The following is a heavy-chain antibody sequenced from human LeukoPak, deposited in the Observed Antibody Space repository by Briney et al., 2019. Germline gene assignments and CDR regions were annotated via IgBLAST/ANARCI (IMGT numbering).Heavy chain of an antibody. V-gene: IGHV3-30*02. Sequence: PGGSLRLSCAASGFTFSSYGMHWVRQAPGKGLEWVAFIRYDGSNKYYADSVKGRFTISRDNSKNTLYLQMNSLRAEDTAVYYCAKDQNVVVPAASRWGQGTLVTVSS. J-gene: IGHJ4*02. CDR3: AKDQNVVVPAASR. CDR2: IRYDGSNK. D-gene: IGHD2-2*01. CDR1: GFTFSSYG.